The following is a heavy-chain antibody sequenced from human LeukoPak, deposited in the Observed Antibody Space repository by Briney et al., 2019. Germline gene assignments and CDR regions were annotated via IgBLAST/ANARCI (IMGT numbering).Heavy chain of an antibody. CDR2: INHSGST. V-gene: IGHV4-34*01. CDR3: ARVDCSSTSCYAFDY. J-gene: IGHJ4*02. CDR1: GGSFSAYY. D-gene: IGHD2-2*01. Sequence: PSETLSLTCAVYGGSFSAYYWNWIRQPPGKGLEWIGEINHSGSTNYNPSLKSRVTISVDTSKNQFSLKLTSVTAADTAVCYCARVDCSSTSCYAFDYWGQGTLVTVSS.